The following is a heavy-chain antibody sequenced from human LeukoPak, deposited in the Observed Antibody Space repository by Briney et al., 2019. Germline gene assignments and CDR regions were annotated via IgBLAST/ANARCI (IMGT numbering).Heavy chain of an antibody. J-gene: IGHJ3*02. CDR1: GGSISSYY. CDR3: ARAEVNYDILDAFDI. D-gene: IGHD3-22*01. CDR2: IYYSGST. V-gene: IGHV4-59*01. Sequence: SETLSLTCTVSGGSISSYYWSWIRQPPGKGLEWIGYIYYSGSTNYNPSLKSRVTISVDTSKNQFSLKLSSVTAADTAVYYCARAEVNYDILDAFDIWGQGTMVTVSS.